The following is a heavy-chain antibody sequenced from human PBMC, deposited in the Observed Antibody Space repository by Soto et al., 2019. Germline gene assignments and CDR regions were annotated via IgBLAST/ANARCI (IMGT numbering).Heavy chain of an antibody. CDR1: GYTFTSYD. Sequence: GASVKVSCKASGYTFTSYDINCVRQATGQGLEWMGWMNPNSGNTGYAQKFQGRVTMTRNTSISTAYIELNSLRAEDTAVYYCAKDTYYYSSSGYYVFDSWGQGTLVTVSS. CDR2: MNPNSGNT. J-gene: IGHJ4*02. V-gene: IGHV1-8*01. CDR3: AKDTYYYSSSGYYVFDS. D-gene: IGHD3-22*01.